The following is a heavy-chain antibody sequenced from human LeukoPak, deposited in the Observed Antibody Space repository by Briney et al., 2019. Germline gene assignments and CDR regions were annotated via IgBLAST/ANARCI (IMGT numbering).Heavy chain of an antibody. D-gene: IGHD2-15*01. CDR2: MKLDGSEE. CDR1: GFTFRSYW. J-gene: IGHJ5*02. CDR3: ARWARYCSSGSCYSWFDP. V-gene: IGHV3-7*01. Sequence: PGGSLRLSCAASGFTFRSYWMSWVRQAPGMGLEWVANMKLDGSEEYYVDSVKGRFTISSDNAKNSLYLQMNGLRVDDTAVYYCARWARYCSSGSCYSWFDPWGQGTLVTVSS.